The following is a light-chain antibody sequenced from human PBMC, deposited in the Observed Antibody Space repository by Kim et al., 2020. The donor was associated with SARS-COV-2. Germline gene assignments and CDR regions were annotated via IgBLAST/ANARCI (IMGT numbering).Light chain of an antibody. CDR2: DAS. CDR3: QQYNSYLYT. V-gene: IGKV1-5*01. CDR1: QSISSW. J-gene: IGKJ2*01. Sequence: SASVGDSVTITCRASQSISSWLAWYQQKPGKAPKLLIYDASSLESGVPSRFSGSGSGTEFTLTINSLQPDDFATYYCQQYNSYLYTFGQGTKLEI.